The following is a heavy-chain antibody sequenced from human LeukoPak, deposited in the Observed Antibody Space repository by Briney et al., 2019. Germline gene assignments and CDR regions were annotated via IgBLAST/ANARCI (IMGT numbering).Heavy chain of an antibody. CDR2: IFYSGST. D-gene: IGHD5-12*01. V-gene: IGHV4-39*07. J-gene: IGHJ4*02. Sequence: PSETLSLTCTVSGGSISTSSYCWGWVRQPPGKGLEWIGNIFYSGSTYYSPSLKSRVTISLDTSRNQFSLKLNSVTAADTAVYYCARGVATIRTYYFDYWGQGTLVTVSS. CDR3: ARGVATIRTYYFDY. CDR1: GGSISTSSYC.